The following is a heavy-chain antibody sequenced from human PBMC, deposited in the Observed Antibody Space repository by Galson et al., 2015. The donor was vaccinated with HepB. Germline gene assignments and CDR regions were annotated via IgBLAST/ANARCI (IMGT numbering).Heavy chain of an antibody. D-gene: IGHD3-22*01. Sequence: SGYTFTSYYMHWVRQAPGQGLEWMGIINPSGGSTSYAQKFQGRVTMTRDTSTSTVYMELSSLRSEDTAVYYCARVYYYDSSGYYYAYFDYWGQGTLVTVSS. CDR3: ARVYYYDSSGYYYAYFDY. V-gene: IGHV1-46*01. CDR1: GYTFTSYY. J-gene: IGHJ4*02. CDR2: INPSGGST.